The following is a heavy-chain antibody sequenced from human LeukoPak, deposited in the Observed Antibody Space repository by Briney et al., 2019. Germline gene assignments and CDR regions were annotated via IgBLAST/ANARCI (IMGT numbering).Heavy chain of an antibody. J-gene: IGHJ6*02. V-gene: IGHV3-23*01. CDR2: ISGSGYST. Sequence: GGSLKLSCAASGFTLSNYVMSWVRQAPGKGPEWVSAISGSGYSTNYSDSVKGRFTISRDNSKNTLYLQINSLRAEDTAVYYCVKAPVWGQGTTVTVSS. CDR1: GFTLSNYV. CDR3: VKAPV.